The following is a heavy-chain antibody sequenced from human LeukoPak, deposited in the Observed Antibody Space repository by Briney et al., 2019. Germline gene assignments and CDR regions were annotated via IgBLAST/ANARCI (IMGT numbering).Heavy chain of an antibody. CDR2: ISPSGGST. CDR1: GCRFINYY. J-gene: IGHJ4*02. V-gene: IGHV1-46*01. D-gene: IGHD1-1*01. CDR3: ARHSLPGTTPFDY. Sequence: AAVKVSCQGSGCRFINYYIHWVGQAPGQELEWVGIISPSGGSTTYAQKFQGRVSMTRDTSTSTVYMELSSLESDDTALYFCARHSLPGTTPFDYWGQGTLLSVSS.